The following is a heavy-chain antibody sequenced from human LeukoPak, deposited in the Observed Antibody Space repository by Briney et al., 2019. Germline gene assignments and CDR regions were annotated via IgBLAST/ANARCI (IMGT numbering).Heavy chain of an antibody. CDR1: GESLDSYY. CDR3: ARGAWATRLGS. D-gene: IGHD2-15*01. CDR2: IYESGST. V-gene: IGHV4-34*01. Sequence: SETLSLTCAVYGESLDSYYWSWIRQPPGKGLEWIGEIYESGSTEYNPSLKSRVTISMVPSKQQFSLSLTSVTAADTAVYYCARGAWATRLGSWGLGTPVIVSS. J-gene: IGHJ4*02.